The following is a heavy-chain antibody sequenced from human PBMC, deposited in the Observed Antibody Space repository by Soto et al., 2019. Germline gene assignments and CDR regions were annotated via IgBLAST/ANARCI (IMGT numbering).Heavy chain of an antibody. CDR2: IWYDGSNK. CDR3: ARGLSSTPYEIDY. Sequence: GGSLRLSCAASGFTFSTYGIHWFRQAPGKGLEWVAVIWYDGSNKYYADSVKGRFTISRDNSKNTLYLQMNSLRAEDTAVYYCARGLSSTPYEIDYWGQGTLVTVSS. D-gene: IGHD2-2*01. J-gene: IGHJ4*01. V-gene: IGHV3-33*01. CDR1: GFTFSTYG.